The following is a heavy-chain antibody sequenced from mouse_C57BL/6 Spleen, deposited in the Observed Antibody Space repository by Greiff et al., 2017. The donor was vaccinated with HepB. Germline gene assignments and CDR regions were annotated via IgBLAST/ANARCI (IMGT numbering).Heavy chain of an antibody. CDR2: INSDGSST. CDR1: GFTFSDYY. Sequence: DVKLVESEGGLVQPGSSMKLSCTASGFTFSDYYMAWVRQVPEKGLEWVANINSDGSSTYYLDSLKSRFIISRDNAKNILYLQMSSLKSEDTATYYCARGDYYGAMDYWGQGTSVTVSS. J-gene: IGHJ4*01. CDR3: ARGDYYGAMDY. V-gene: IGHV5-16*01. D-gene: IGHD2-1*01.